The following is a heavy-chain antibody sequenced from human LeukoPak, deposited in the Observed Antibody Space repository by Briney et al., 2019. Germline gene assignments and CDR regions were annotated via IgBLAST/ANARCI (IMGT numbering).Heavy chain of an antibody. D-gene: IGHD3-3*01. J-gene: IGHJ3*02. CDR1: GGTFSSYA. Sequence: GASVKVSCKASGGTFSSYAISWVRQAPGQGLEWMGRIIPIFGTANYAQKFQGRVTITADKSTSTAYMELSSLRSEDTAVYYCAREGSYDFWSGNTGPIPAFDIWGQGTMVTVSS. CDR2: IIPIFGTA. CDR3: AREGSYDFWSGNTGPIPAFDI. V-gene: IGHV1-69*06.